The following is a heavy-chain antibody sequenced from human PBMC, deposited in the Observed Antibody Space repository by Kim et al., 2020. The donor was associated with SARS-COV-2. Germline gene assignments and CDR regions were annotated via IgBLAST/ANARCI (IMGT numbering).Heavy chain of an antibody. CDR3: AKDILRFGSGQNAFDI. V-gene: IGHV3-43*02. Sequence: GGSLSLSCAASGFTFDDYAMHWVRQAPGKGPEWVSLITGDGGSTYHADSLKGRFTISRDNSKTSLFLQMNSLRTEDTALYYCAKDILRFGSGQNAFDIWGQGTMVTVSS. J-gene: IGHJ3*02. D-gene: IGHD3-10*01. CDR2: ITGDGGST. CDR1: GFTFDDYA.